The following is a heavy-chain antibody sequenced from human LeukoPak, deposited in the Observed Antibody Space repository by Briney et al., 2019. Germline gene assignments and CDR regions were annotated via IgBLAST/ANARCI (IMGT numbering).Heavy chain of an antibody. CDR3: ARMTVSGRDNWFDP. CDR1: GYTFTSYY. CDR2: LHPDSGNT. J-gene: IGHJ5*02. V-gene: IGHV1-8*03. D-gene: IGHD6-19*01. Sequence: ASVKVSCKASGYTFTSYYMHWVRQATGQGLEWIGWLHPDSGNTGYAQKFQGRVTITRNTSINTAYMELSSLRSEDTAVYYCARMTVSGRDNWFDPWGQGTLVTVSS.